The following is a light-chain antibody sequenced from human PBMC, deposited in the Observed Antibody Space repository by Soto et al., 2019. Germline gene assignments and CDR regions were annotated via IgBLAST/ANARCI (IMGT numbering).Light chain of an antibody. Sequence: DIQMTQSPSTLSASVGDRVTITCRASQSIGNWLAWYQQKLGKAPKLPIYKASNLETGVPSRFSGSGSGTEFTLTISCLQPDDFAIYYCQQYDDYPRTFGQGTKVEIK. CDR3: QQYDDYPRT. V-gene: IGKV1-5*03. CDR1: QSIGNW. J-gene: IGKJ1*01. CDR2: KAS.